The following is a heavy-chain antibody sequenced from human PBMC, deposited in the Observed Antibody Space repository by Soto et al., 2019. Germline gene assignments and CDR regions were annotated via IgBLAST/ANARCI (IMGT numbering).Heavy chain of an antibody. CDR3: ARGGIPPSGYGIAYALDV. V-gene: IGHV4-39*01. D-gene: IGHD1-26*01. CDR1: GVSISGSRYY. J-gene: IGHJ6*02. Sequence: SETLSLTCTVSGVSISGSRYYWGWIRQPPGRGLEWIGNIYYSGSTYYTPALKSRVTLSVDTSKNQFSLNLNSVTAADTAVYYCARGGIPPSGYGIAYALDVWGQGTTVTGSS. CDR2: IYYSGST.